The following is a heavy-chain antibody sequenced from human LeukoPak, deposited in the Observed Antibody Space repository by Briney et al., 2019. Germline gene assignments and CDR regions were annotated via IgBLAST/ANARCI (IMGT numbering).Heavy chain of an antibody. V-gene: IGHV1-2*02. CDR2: INPNSGGT. CDR1: GYTFTGYY. Sequence: ASVKVSCKASGYTFTGYYMHWVRQAPGQGLEWMGWINPNSGGTNYAQKFQGRVTMTRDTSISTAYMELSRLRSDDTAVYYCARDGGDSGSYYGPCVDYWGQGTLVTVSS. D-gene: IGHD1-26*01. CDR3: ARDGGDSGSYYGPCVDY. J-gene: IGHJ4*02.